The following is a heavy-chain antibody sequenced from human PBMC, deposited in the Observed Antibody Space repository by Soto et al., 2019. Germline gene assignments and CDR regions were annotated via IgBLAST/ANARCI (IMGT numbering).Heavy chain of an antibody. Sequence: SETLSLTCTVSGGSISSYYWSWIRQPAGKGLEWIGRIYTSGSTNYNPSLKSRVTMSVDTSKNQFSLKLSSVTAADTAVYYCARSSAYSGYDITFKFDYWGPGTMVTVSS. J-gene: IGHJ4*02. CDR2: IYTSGST. D-gene: IGHD5-12*01. V-gene: IGHV4-4*07. CDR1: GGSISSYY. CDR3: ARSSAYSGYDITFKFDY.